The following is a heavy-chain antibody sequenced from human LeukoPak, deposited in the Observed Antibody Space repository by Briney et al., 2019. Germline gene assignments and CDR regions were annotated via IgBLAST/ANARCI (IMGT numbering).Heavy chain of an antibody. CDR1: GGSFSGYY. J-gene: IGHJ4*02. CDR2: INHSGST. V-gene: IGHV4-34*01. D-gene: IGHD7-27*01. Sequence: SETLSLTCAVYGGSFSGYYWSWIRQPPGKGLEWIGEINHSGSTNYSPSFQGQVTISADESISTAYLQWSSLKASDTAMYYCARRLAGAKGFDYWGQGTLVTVSS. CDR3: ARRLAGAKGFDY.